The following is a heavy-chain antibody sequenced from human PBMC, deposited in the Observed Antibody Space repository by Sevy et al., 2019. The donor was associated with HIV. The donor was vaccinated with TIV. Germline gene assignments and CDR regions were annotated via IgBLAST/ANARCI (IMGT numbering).Heavy chain of an antibody. CDR2: FDPEDGET. CDR3: ATTKDYYDSSGSPFDY. J-gene: IGHJ4*02. CDR1: GYTLTQLS. D-gene: IGHD3-22*01. Sequence: VKVSCKVSGYTLTQLSMHWVRQAPGKGLEWMGSFDPEDGETLYAQNFQGRVTMTEDTSTDTAYMALSSLRSEDTAIYYCATTKDYYDSSGSPFDYWGQGTLVTVSS. V-gene: IGHV1-24*01.